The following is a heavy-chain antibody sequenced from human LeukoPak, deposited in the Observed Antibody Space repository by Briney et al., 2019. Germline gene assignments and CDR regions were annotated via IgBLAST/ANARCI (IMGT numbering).Heavy chain of an antibody. Sequence: GGSLRLSCAASGFIFSDYYMSWIRQVPGKGLEWVSYTSSSGGATYYAGFVKGRFTVSRDNAQNSLSLQMNSLRAEDTAVYYCARDRQVHTSVDSVEYWGQGALVTFSS. D-gene: IGHD5-12*01. J-gene: IGHJ4*02. V-gene: IGHV3-11*01. CDR3: ARDRQVHTSVDSVEY. CDR2: TSSSGGAT. CDR1: GFIFSDYY.